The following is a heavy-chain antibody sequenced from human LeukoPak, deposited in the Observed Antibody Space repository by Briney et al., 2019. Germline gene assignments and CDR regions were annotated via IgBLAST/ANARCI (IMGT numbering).Heavy chain of an antibody. Sequence: SETLSFTCTVSGGSISSGDYYWSWIRQPPGKGLEWIGYTYYSGSTYYNPSLKNRVSISVDTSMNQFSLNLSSVTAADTAVYYCARPYYYDSRIDPWGQGTLVTVSS. CDR1: GGSISSGDYY. CDR3: ARPYYYDSRIDP. V-gene: IGHV4-30-4*01. J-gene: IGHJ5*02. CDR2: TYYSGST. D-gene: IGHD3-22*01.